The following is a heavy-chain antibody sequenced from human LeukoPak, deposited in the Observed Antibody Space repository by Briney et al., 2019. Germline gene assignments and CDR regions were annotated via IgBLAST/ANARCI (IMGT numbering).Heavy chain of an antibody. CDR3: ARDGYCSGGSCYDRAVHFQH. V-gene: IGHV3-30-3*01. J-gene: IGHJ1*01. D-gene: IGHD2-15*01. CDR2: ISYDGSNK. Sequence: HPGRSLRLSCAASGFTYSSYATHWVRQAPGKGLEWVAVISYDGSNKYYADSVKGRFTISRDNSKNTLYLQMNSLRAEDTAVYYCARDGYCSGGSCYDRAVHFQHWGQGTLVTVSS. CDR1: GFTYSSYA.